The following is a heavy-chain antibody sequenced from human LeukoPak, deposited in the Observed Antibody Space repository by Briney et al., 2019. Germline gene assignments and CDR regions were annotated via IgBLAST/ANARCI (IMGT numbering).Heavy chain of an antibody. CDR1: GFTFSSYA. J-gene: IGHJ1*01. D-gene: IGHD3-16*02. Sequence: GGSLRLSCAASGFTFSSYAMCWVRQTPGKGLEWVSAISGSGGSTYYADSVKGRFTISRDNSKNTLYLQMNSLRAEDTAVYYCARWAYGELSYFQHWGQGTLVTVSS. CDR2: ISGSGGST. V-gene: IGHV3-23*01. CDR3: ARWAYGELSYFQH.